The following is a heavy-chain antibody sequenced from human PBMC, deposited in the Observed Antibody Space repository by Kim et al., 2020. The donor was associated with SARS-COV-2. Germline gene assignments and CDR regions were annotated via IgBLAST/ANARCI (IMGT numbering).Heavy chain of an antibody. D-gene: IGHD3-22*01. CDR3: ARDRSRTMIVVVIIF. Sequence: GGSLRLSCAASGFTFSSYAMHWVRQAPGKGLEWVAVISYDGSNKYYADSVKGRFTISRDNSKNTLYLQMNSLRAEDTAVYYCARDRSRTMIVVVIIFWGQGTLVTVSS. CDR1: GFTFSSYA. CDR2: ISYDGSNK. V-gene: IGHV3-30-3*01. J-gene: IGHJ4*02.